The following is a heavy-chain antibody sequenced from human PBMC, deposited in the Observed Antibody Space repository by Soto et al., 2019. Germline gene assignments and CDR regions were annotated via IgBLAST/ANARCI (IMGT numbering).Heavy chain of an antibody. J-gene: IGHJ4*02. V-gene: IGHV3-15*07. D-gene: IGHD6-19*01. CDR1: GFTFSNVW. CDR2: IKSKTDGGTT. CDR3: TPLALKYSSGWYEFSD. Sequence: EVQLVESGGGLVKPGGSLRLSCAASGFTFSNVWMNWVRQAPGKGLEWVARIKSKTDGGTTDYAAPVKVRFTISRDDSKNTLYLQMNSLKTEDTAVYYCTPLALKYSSGWYEFSDWGQGTLVTVSS.